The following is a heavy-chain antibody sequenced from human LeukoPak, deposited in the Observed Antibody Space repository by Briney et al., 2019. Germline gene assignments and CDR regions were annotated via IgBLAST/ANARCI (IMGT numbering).Heavy chain of an antibody. V-gene: IGHV3-30*18. CDR2: ISYDGSNK. D-gene: IGHD3-22*01. CDR1: GFTFSRYG. J-gene: IGHJ4*02. CDR3: AKDSTPLDSSQVGYYFDY. Sequence: GGSLRLSCAASGFTFSRYGIHCVRQAPGKGLGWVAVISYDGSNKYYTDSVMSRFTISRDNSKNTLYLQMNSLRAEDTAVYYCAKDSTPLDSSQVGYYFDYWGQGTLVTVSS.